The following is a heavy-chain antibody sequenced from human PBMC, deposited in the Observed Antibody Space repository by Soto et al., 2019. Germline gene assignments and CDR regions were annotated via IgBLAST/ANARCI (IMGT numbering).Heavy chain of an antibody. D-gene: IGHD6-6*01. J-gene: IGHJ6*02. Sequence: QVQLVQSGAEVKKPGASVKVSCKASGYTFTSYGIIWVRQAPGQGLEWMGWISGYNGNTNYAQNLQCRVSMTTDSSTSTAYLELSCLRSDDTAVHCRATLSGSSAVYYCYWGMDVWGQGTAVTVSS. CDR1: GYTFTSYG. V-gene: IGHV1-18*01. CDR2: ISGYNGNT. CDR3: ATLSGSSAVYYCYWGMDV.